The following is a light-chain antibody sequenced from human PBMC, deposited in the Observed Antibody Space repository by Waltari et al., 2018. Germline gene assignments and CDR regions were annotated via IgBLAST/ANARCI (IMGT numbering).Light chain of an antibody. J-gene: IGKJ1*01. CDR1: QNVNGA. Sequence: EIVLTQSPGTLSLSPGEGATLSCRASQNVNGALAWYQQNPGQAPRPLIYHASNRATGIPDRFSGIGSGTDFSLTISRLEPEDFAVYYCQHYLRLPVTFGQGTKVEI. V-gene: IGKV3-20*01. CDR2: HAS. CDR3: QHYLRLPVT.